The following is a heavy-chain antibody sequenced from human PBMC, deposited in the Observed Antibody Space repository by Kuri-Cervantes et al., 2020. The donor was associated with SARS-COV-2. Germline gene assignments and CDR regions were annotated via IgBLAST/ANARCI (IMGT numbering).Heavy chain of an antibody. V-gene: IGHV3-33*01. CDR2: IWYDGSNK. D-gene: IGHD6-6*01. J-gene: IGHJ4*02. CDR1: GFTFSSYG. CDR3: ARGPYSSSTFDY. Sequence: GESLKISRAASGFTFSSYGMHWVRQAPGKGLEWVAVIWYDGSNKYYADSVKGRFTISRDNSKNTLYLQMNSLRAEDTAVYYCARGPYSSSTFDYWGQGTLVTVSS.